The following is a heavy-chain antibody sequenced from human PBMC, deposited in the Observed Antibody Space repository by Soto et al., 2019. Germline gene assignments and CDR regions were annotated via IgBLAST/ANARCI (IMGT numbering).Heavy chain of an antibody. CDR2: IYRSGST. J-gene: IGHJ4*02. CDR1: GGSISSGGYS. D-gene: IGHD6-13*01. CDR3: ARVPNSSSWYYFDY. Sequence: QLQLQESGSGLVKPSQTLSLTCAVSGGSISSGGYSWSWIRQPPGKGLEWIGYIYRSGSTYYNPSLQSRVTISVDRSKNQFSLKLSSVTAADTAVYYCARVPNSSSWYYFDYWGQGTLVTVSS. V-gene: IGHV4-30-2*01.